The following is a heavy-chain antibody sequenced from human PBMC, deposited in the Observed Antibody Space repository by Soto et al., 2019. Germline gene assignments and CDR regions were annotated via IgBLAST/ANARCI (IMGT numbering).Heavy chain of an antibody. Sequence: QVQLVQSGAEVKRPGSSVNVACRASGGTFSTYAISWVRQAPGQGLEWMGGSIPFFGTTNFAQKFQGRVTISADKSTSTAYMELSSLRSEDTAVYYCATAPIAARRNFDYWGQGTLVTVSS. J-gene: IGHJ4*02. CDR2: SIPFFGTT. V-gene: IGHV1-69*06. CDR3: ATAPIAARRNFDY. D-gene: IGHD6-6*01. CDR1: GGTFSTYA.